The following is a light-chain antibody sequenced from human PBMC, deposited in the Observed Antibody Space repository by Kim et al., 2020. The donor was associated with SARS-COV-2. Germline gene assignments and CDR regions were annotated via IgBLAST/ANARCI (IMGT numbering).Light chain of an antibody. V-gene: IGKV3-11*01. CDR1: QSVGTF. J-gene: IGKJ4*01. CDR2: DAS. Sequence: LSPGERATLSCRVSQSVGTFLAWYQQKSGQAPRLLIHDASNRATGIPARFSGSGSGTDFTLTISSLEPEDFAVYYCEQRRSWPLTFGGGTKVDIK. CDR3: EQRRSWPLT.